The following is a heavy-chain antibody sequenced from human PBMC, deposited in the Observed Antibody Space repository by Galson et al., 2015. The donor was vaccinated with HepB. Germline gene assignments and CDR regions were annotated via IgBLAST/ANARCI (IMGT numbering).Heavy chain of an antibody. D-gene: IGHD5-12*01. CDR2: IIPILGIA. Sequence: SVKVSCKASGGTFSSYAISWVRQAPGQGLEWMGGIIPILGIANYAQKFQGRVTITADKSTSTAYMELSSLRSEDTAVYYCARDHDYGPYYYYYMDVWGKGTTVTVSS. CDR3: ARDHDYGPYYYYYMDV. V-gene: IGHV1-69*10. J-gene: IGHJ6*03. CDR1: GGTFSSYA.